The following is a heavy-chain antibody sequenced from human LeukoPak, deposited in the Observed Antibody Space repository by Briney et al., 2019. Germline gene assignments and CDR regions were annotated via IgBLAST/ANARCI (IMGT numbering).Heavy chain of an antibody. J-gene: IGHJ4*02. CDR1: EYTFTGYF. D-gene: IGHD5-24*01. CDR3: AVVGRDGFNYFDY. Sequence: SVKVSCKASEYTFTGYFMHWVRQAPGQGLEWMGGIIPIFGTANYAQKFQGRVTITADESTSTAYMELSSLRSEDTAVYYCAVVGRDGFNYFDYWGQGTLVTVSS. CDR2: IIPIFGTA. V-gene: IGHV1-69*13.